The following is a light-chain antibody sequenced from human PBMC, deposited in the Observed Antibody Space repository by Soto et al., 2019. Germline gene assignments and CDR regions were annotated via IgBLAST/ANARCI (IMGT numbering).Light chain of an antibody. CDR3: CSFAGSGTGV. V-gene: IGLV2-23*02. Sequence: SALTQPASVSGSPGQSIAISCTGTSSDIGTYNLVSWYQQHPGKAPKLMISEVNKRPSGVSNRFSGSKSGNTASLTISGLQTEDEADYYCCSFAGSGTGVFGTGTKVTVL. CDR1: SSDIGTYNL. J-gene: IGLJ1*01. CDR2: EVN.